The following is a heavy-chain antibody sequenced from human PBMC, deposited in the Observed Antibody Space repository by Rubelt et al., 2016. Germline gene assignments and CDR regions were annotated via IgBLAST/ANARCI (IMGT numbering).Heavy chain of an antibody. Sequence: QVQLQESGPGLVKPSETLSLTCTVSGGSISSYYWSWIRQPPGKGLEWIGYIYYRGSTNYNPSLKGRVTISGDTSKNQFSLKLSSVTAADTAVYYCARSEMATMYFDYWGQGTLVTVSS. CDR1: GGSISSYY. D-gene: IGHD5-24*01. CDR3: ARSEMATMYFDY. V-gene: IGHV4-59*08. J-gene: IGHJ4*02. CDR2: IYYRGST.